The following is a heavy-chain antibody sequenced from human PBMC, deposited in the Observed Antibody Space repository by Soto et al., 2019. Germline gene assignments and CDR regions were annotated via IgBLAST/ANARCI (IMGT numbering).Heavy chain of an antibody. D-gene: IGHD6-19*01. CDR2: IYYSGST. CDR1: GGSISSSSYY. Sequence: SETLSLTCTVSGGSISSSSYYWGWIRQPPGKGLEWIGSIYYSGSTYYNPSLKSRVTISVDTSKNQFSLKLSSVTAADTAVYYCARHDAVAGPDYWGQGTLVTVSS. J-gene: IGHJ4*02. V-gene: IGHV4-39*01. CDR3: ARHDAVAGPDY.